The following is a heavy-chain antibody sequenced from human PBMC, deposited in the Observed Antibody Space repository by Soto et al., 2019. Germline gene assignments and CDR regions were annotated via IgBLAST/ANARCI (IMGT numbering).Heavy chain of an antibody. CDR1: GFSLTTSGVG. CDR3: AHRILRTVFGLVTTTAIYFDF. D-gene: IGHD3-3*01. Sequence: QITLNESGPTVVKPAETLTLTCTFSGFSLTTSGVGVGWIRQSPGKAPEWLALIYWDDDKRYSASLKSRLTITKDTSKNQVVLTMVSVDPADTATYYCAHRILRTVFGLVTTTAIYFDFWGQGTPVVVSS. V-gene: IGHV2-5*02. J-gene: IGHJ4*02. CDR2: IYWDDDK.